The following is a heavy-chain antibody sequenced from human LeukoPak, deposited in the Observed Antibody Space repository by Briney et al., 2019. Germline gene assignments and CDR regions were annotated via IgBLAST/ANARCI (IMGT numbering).Heavy chain of an antibody. V-gene: IGHV3-7*01. J-gene: IGHJ6*03. Sequence: GGSLRLSCAASGFTFSSYWMSWVRQAPGKGLEWVANIKQDGSEKYYVDSVKGRFTISRDNAKNSLYLQMNSLRAEDTAVYYCARGGEALLYGGSYYYYYMDVWGKGTTVTVSS. CDR2: IKQDGSEK. D-gene: IGHD2-15*01. CDR3: ARGGEALLYGGSYYYYYMDV. CDR1: GFTFSSYW.